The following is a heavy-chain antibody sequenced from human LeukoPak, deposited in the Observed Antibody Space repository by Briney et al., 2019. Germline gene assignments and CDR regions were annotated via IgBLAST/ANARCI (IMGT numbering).Heavy chain of an antibody. J-gene: IGHJ1*01. CDR2: IYYSGTT. D-gene: IGHD1-14*01. V-gene: IGHV4-39*01. CDR3: AGEITSSCHH. CDR1: GGSISSSNYY. Sequence: SETLSLTCTVSGGSISSSNYYWGWVRQPPGKGLEWIGSIYYSGTTFYKPALKSRVTISVDTSKNQFSLKLSSVAAADTAVYYCAGEITSSCHHWGQGTLVTVSS.